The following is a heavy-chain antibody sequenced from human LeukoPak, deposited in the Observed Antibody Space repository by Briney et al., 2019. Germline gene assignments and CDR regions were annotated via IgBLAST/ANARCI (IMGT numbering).Heavy chain of an antibody. Sequence: GASVKVSCKASGYTFTSYGISWVRQAPGQGLEWMGGIIPIFGTANYAQKFQGRVTITADESTSTAYMELSSLRSEDTAVYYCAADNNWFDPWGQGTLVTVSS. D-gene: IGHD2-15*01. CDR2: IIPIFGTA. CDR1: GYTFTSYG. J-gene: IGHJ5*02. CDR3: AADNNWFDP. V-gene: IGHV1-69*13.